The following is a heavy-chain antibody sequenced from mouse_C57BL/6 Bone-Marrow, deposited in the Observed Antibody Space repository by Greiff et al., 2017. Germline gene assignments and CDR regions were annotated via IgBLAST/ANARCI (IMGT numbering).Heavy chain of an antibody. J-gene: IGHJ3*01. CDR1: GYTFTDYE. D-gene: IGHD2-4*01. Sequence: VQLQQSGAELVRPGASVTLSCKASGYTFTDYEMHWVKQTPVHGLEWIGAIDPETGGTAYNQKFKGKAILTADKSSSTAYMELRSLTSEDSAVYYCTRGELRRGAWFAYWGQGTLVTVSA. CDR2: IDPETGGT. V-gene: IGHV1-15*01. CDR3: TRGELRRGAWFAY.